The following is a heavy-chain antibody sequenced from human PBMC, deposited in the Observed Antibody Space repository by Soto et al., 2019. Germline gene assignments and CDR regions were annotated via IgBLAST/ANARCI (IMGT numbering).Heavy chain of an antibody. V-gene: IGHV3-30*03. D-gene: IGHD2-15*01. CDR1: GFPFSSYG. Sequence: QVQLVESGGGVVQPGRSLRLSCAASGFPFSSYGMHWVRQAPGKGLDWVAIISYDGSKKYYADSVKGRFTISRANSTQTLYLQMSSLRAEDTAVYYCAGGQYYFDYCGQGTLFSVSS. J-gene: IGHJ4*02. CDR3: AGGQYYFDY. CDR2: ISYDGSKK.